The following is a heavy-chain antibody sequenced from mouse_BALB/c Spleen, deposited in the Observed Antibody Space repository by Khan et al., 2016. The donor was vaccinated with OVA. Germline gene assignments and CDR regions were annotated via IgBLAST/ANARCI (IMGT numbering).Heavy chain of an antibody. CDR3: ARQPYYHYYIMDY. CDR1: GFSLTDYG. Sequence: VQLVETGPGLVAPSQRLSITCTISGFSLTDYGVHWVRQPPGKGLEWLVVIWSDGTTTYTSALKSRLSIIKDNSKSQIFLKMNSLQTDDTAMYYCARQPYYHYYIMDYWGQGTSVTVSS. CDR2: IWSDGTT. D-gene: IGHD2-10*01. V-gene: IGHV2-6-1*01. J-gene: IGHJ4*01.